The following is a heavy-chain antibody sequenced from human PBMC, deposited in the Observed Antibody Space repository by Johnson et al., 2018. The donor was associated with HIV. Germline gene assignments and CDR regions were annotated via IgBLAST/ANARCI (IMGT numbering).Heavy chain of an antibody. V-gene: IGHV3-30*03. CDR2: ISYDGSNK. CDR3: ATGNPPYYYESSGQSDVFDI. Sequence: QVQLVESGGGVVQPGRSLRLSCAASGFTFSSYVMHWVRQAPGKGLEWVAVISYDGSNKHYAASVTGRFTTSRDNSTNTLYLQLKSLRAEDTAVYYLATGNPPYYYESSGQSDVFDIWGQGTMVTVSS. CDR1: GFTFSSYV. J-gene: IGHJ3*02. D-gene: IGHD3-22*01.